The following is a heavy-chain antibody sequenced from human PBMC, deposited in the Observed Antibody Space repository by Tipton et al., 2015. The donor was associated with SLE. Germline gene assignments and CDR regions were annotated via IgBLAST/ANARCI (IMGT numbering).Heavy chain of an antibody. CDR3: VVCSPSSCSYFDY. CDR1: GGSISIIDYY. CDR2: IYTGGNT. V-gene: IGHV4-39*07. J-gene: IGHJ4*02. D-gene: IGHD2-2*01. Sequence: TLSLTCTVSGGSISIIDYYWGWIRPPPGKGLEWIGRIYTGGNTKYNPSLESRVSLSVDTSRGQFFLEVRSVTAADTAVYYCVVCSPSSCSYFDYWGQGRLVTVSS.